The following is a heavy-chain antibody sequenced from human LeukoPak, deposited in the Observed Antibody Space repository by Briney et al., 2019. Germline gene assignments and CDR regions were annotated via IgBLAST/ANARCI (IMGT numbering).Heavy chain of an antibody. CDR2: ISSSSSHI. D-gene: IGHD1-26*01. CDR3: VRAWGGGSYSDAFDI. J-gene: IGHJ3*02. V-gene: IGHV3-21*06. CDR1: GFXFSYYN. Sequence: GGSLRLSCAASGFXFSYYNMNWVRQAPGKGLEWVSSISSSSSHIYYADSVKGRFTISRDNAKNSLYLQMSSLRVEDTAVFYCVRAWGGGSYSDAFDIWGQGTMVTVSS.